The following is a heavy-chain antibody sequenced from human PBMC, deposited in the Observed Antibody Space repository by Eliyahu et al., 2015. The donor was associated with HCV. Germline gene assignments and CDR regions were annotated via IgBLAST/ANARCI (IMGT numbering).Heavy chain of an antibody. CDR2: TYYRSKWYN. V-gene: IGHV6-1*01. CDR3: ARDRILPTYYDFWSGSFGFDY. J-gene: IGHJ4*02. Sequence: QVQLQQSGPGLVKPSQTPSLTCAISGDSVSSNSAPCNWXRQSPSRGLEWLGRTYYRSKWYNDYAVSVKSRITINPDTSKNQFSLQLNSVTPEDTAVYYCARDRILPTYYDFWSGSFGFDYWGQGTLVTVSS. CDR1: GDSVSSNSAP. D-gene: IGHD3-3*01.